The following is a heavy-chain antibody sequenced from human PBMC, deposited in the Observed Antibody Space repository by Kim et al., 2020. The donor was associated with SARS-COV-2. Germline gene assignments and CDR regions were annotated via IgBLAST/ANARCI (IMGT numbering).Heavy chain of an antibody. CDR3: AKETPDGDYSG. CDR1: GFTFSSYG. CDR2: ISYDGSNK. Sequence: GGSLRLSCAASGFTFSSYGMHWVRQAPGKGLEWVAVISYDGSNKYYADSVKGRFTISRDNSKNTLYLQMNSLRAEDTAVYYCAKETPDGDYSGWGQGTLVTVSS. J-gene: IGHJ4*02. D-gene: IGHD4-17*01. V-gene: IGHV3-30*18.